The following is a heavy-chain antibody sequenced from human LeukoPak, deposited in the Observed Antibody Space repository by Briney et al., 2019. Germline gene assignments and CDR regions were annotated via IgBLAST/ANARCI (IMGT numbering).Heavy chain of an antibody. Sequence: PGGSLRLSCAASGFTFSSYAMHWVRQAPGKGLEWVAVISYDGSNKYYADSVKGRFTISRDNSKNTLYLQMNSLRAEDTAVYYCAKGGSSSPLGYWGQGTLVTVSS. V-gene: IGHV3-30-3*01. D-gene: IGHD6-13*01. CDR2: ISYDGSNK. CDR1: GFTFSSYA. J-gene: IGHJ4*02. CDR3: AKGGSSSPLGY.